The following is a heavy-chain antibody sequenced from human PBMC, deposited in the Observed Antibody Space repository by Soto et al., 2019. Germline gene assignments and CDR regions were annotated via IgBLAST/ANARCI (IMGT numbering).Heavy chain of an antibody. D-gene: IGHD3-22*01. CDR1: GGSISSSSYY. CDR3: AAWGHIRRYYDSSGLEVDY. J-gene: IGHJ4*02. CDR2: IYYSGST. V-gene: IGHV4-39*01. Sequence: PSETLSLTCTVSGGSISSSSYYWGWIRQPPGKGLEWIGSIYYSGSTYYNPSLKSRVTISVDTSKNQFSLKLSSVTAADTAVYYCAAWGHIRRYYDSSGLEVDYWGQGTLVTVSS.